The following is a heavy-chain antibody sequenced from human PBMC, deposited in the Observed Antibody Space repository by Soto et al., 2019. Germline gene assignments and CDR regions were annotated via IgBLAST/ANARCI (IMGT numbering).Heavy chain of an antibody. V-gene: IGHV3-30-3*01. J-gene: IGHJ6*02. D-gene: IGHD2-2*01. Sequence: GGFLSLSCAASGFTFSSYAMHWVRQAPGKGLEWVAVISYDGSNKYYADSVKGRFTISRDNSKNTLYLQMNSLRAEDTAVYYCARDIVLVPAPGYYYYGMDVWGQGTTVTVSS. CDR2: ISYDGSNK. CDR3: ARDIVLVPAPGYYYYGMDV. CDR1: GFTFSSYA.